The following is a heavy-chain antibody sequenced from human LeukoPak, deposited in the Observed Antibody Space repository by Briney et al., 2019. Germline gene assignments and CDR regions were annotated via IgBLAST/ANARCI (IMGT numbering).Heavy chain of an antibody. CDR3: ARTTSGAVIAIAY. CDR1: GGSISSSSYY. CDR2: IYYSGST. D-gene: IGHD3-16*02. J-gene: IGHJ4*02. V-gene: IGHV4-39*01. Sequence: SETLSLTCTVSGGSISSSSYYWGWIRQPPGKGLEWIGSIYYSGSTYYNPSLKSRVTIYVDTSKNQFSLKMSSVTAADTAVFYCARTTSGAVIAIAYWGQGILVTVSS.